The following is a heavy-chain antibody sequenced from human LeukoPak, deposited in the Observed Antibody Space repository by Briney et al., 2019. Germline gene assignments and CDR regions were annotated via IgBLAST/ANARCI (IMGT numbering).Heavy chain of an antibody. CDR1: GFTLSSYG. CDR3: AKEDYYYGMGV. Sequence: PGGSLRLSCAASGFTLSSYGMHWVRQAPGKGLEWVAVISHDGSRKYYADSVKGRFTISRDDSKNTLYLQMNSLRAEDTAVYYCAKEDYYYGMGVWGQGTTVTVSS. J-gene: IGHJ6*02. CDR2: ISHDGSRK. V-gene: IGHV3-30*18.